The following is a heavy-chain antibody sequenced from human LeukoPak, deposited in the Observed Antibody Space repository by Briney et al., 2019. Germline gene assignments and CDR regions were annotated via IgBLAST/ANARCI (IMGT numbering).Heavy chain of an antibody. Sequence: PGGSLRLSCAASGFTFSSYAMSWVRQAPGKGLEWVSAISGSGGSTYYADSVKGRFTISRDNSKNTLYLQMNSLRAEDTAVYYCAKTSSSWFQSLSDYWGQGTLVTVSS. D-gene: IGHD6-13*01. CDR2: ISGSGGST. J-gene: IGHJ4*02. V-gene: IGHV3-23*01. CDR3: AKTSSSWFQSLSDY. CDR1: GFTFSSYA.